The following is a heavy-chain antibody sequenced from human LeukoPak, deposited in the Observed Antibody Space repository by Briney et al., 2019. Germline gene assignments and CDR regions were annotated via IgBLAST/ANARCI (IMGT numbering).Heavy chain of an antibody. V-gene: IGHV3-48*03. Sequence: PGGSLRLSCAASGFSFSSYEMNWVRQAPRKGLEWVSYICSSGDTIYYADFVRGRFTSSRDNAKNSLYLQMNSLRAEDTAVYYCARAGYYYDSSGYTSFDYWGQGILVTVSS. CDR1: GFSFSSYE. D-gene: IGHD3-22*01. CDR3: ARAGYYYDSSGYTSFDY. J-gene: IGHJ4*02. CDR2: ICSSGDTI.